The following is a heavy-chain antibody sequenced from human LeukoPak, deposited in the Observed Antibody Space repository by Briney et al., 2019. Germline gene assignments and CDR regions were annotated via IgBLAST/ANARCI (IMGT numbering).Heavy chain of an antibody. D-gene: IGHD3-10*01. V-gene: IGHV3-7*01. J-gene: IGHJ4*02. CDR3: ATTDLYSSGSYYGDY. CDR1: GFTISSYW. Sequence: PGGSLRLSCAASGFTISSYWMSWVRQAPGKGLEWVANIKQDGSEKYYVDSVKGRFTISRDNAKNSLYLQMNSLRAEDTAVYYCATTDLYSSGSYYGDYWGQGTLVTVSS. CDR2: IKQDGSEK.